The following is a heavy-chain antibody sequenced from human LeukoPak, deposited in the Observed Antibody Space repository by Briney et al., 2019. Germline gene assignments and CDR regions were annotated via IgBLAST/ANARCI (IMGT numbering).Heavy chain of an antibody. Sequence: PGGSLRLSCAASGFTFSDHFMDWVRQAPGKGLEWLGRIRNKANSYNTEYAASVTGRFTTSRDDSKNSLYLQMNSLKTEDTAVYYCARGRYSSTWLDYWGQGTLVTVSS. CDR3: ARGRYSSTWLDY. J-gene: IGHJ4*02. V-gene: IGHV3-72*01. CDR1: GFTFSDHF. CDR2: IRNKANSYNT. D-gene: IGHD6-13*01.